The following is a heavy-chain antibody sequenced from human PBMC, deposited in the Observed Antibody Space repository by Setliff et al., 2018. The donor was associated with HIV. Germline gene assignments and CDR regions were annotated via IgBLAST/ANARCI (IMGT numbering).Heavy chain of an antibody. CDR1: GGSISSDY. CDR2: VYHSGST. V-gene: IGHV4-59*08. D-gene: IGHD1-26*01. J-gene: IGHJ4*02. Sequence: SETLSLTCTVSGGSISSDYWSWIRQPPGKGLEWIGYVYHSGSTNYNPSLKSRVTISVDTSKNQFSMKLRSVTAADTAVYYCARLRSELGVFDYWVQGTLVTVPQ. CDR3: ARLRSELGVFDY.